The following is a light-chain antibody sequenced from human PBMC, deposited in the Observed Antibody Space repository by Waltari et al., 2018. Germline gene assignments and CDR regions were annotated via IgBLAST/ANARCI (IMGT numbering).Light chain of an antibody. CDR1: QGIRNS. CDR2: AAS. Sequence: IQMTHSPSTLSASVGDRVTITYRASQGIRNSLAWYQQKPGKAPNLLLYAASRLESGVPSRFSGSGSGTDYTLTISSLQPEDFATYYCQQYYTTPYTFGQGTKLEI. CDR3: QQYYTTPYT. V-gene: IGKV1-NL1*01. J-gene: IGKJ2*01.